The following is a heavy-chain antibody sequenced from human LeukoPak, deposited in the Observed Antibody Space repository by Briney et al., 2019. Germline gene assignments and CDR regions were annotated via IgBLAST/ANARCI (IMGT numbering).Heavy chain of an antibody. CDR1: GFTFSSYS. Sequence: PGGSLRLSCAASGFTFSSYSMNWVRQAPGKGLVWVSRINSDGSSTSYADSVKGRFTISRDNAKNTLYLQMNSLRAEDTAVYYCARDRSGSYFNWFDPWGQGTLVTVSS. V-gene: IGHV3-74*01. D-gene: IGHD1-26*01. CDR3: ARDRSGSYFNWFDP. J-gene: IGHJ5*02. CDR2: INSDGSST.